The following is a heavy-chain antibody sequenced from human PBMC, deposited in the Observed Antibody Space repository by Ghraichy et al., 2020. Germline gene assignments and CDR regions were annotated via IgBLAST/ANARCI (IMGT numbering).Heavy chain of an antibody. D-gene: IGHD3-16*02. Sequence: SETLSLTCTVSGDSMSSYYWGWIRQSAGKGLEWIGRMYVSGSSNYNPSLESRVTMSVDRSKKQFSLRLNSVTAADTAVYWCAKGYPQYGMNVWGQGTTVTVS. J-gene: IGHJ6*02. CDR1: GDSMSSYY. CDR2: MYVSGSS. V-gene: IGHV4-4*07. CDR3: AKGYPQYGMNV.